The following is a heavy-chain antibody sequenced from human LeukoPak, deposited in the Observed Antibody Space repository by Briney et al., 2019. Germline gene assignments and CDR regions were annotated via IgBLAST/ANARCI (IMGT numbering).Heavy chain of an antibody. CDR3: ARGGSYYDY. D-gene: IGHD1-26*01. CDR1: GGSISSYY. CDR2: IYYSGST. V-gene: IGHV4-59*01. J-gene: IGHJ4*02. Sequence: KPSETLSLTCTVSGGSISSYYWSWIRQPPGKGLEWIGYIYYSGSTNYSPSLKSRVTISVDTSKNQFSLKLRSVTAADTAVYFCARGGSYYDYWGQGTLVTVSS.